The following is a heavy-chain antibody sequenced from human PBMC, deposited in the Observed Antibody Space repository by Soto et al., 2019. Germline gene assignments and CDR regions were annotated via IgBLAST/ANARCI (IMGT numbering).Heavy chain of an antibody. J-gene: IGHJ5*02. D-gene: IGHD5-18*01. CDR3: ARHLGALGYSYNRHREYNWFDP. V-gene: IGHV1-2*04. Sequence: GSMEGTWTASGYTFTGCHINWVRQAPGPRAWGVGWINPNSGGTNYAQKFQGWVTMTRDTSISTAYMELSRLRSDDTAVYYCARHLGALGYSYNRHREYNWFDPWGQGTPVTVSS. CDR1: GYTFTGCH. CDR2: INPNSGGT.